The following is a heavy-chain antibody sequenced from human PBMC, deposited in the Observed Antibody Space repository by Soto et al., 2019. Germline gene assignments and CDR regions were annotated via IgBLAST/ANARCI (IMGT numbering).Heavy chain of an antibody. J-gene: IGHJ6*03. CDR2: TSSSSSYI. CDR3: ARDSGGSSCWYVDYYYYYRAV. Sequence: GVSLRLSCAASGFTFSSYSMNWVRQAPGKGLEWVSSTSSSSSYIYYADSVKGRFTISRDNAKNSLYLQMNSLRAEDTAVYYCARDSGGSSCWYVDYYYYYRAVWGKGTTFTVSS. D-gene: IGHD6-13*01. V-gene: IGHV3-21*01. CDR1: GFTFSSYS.